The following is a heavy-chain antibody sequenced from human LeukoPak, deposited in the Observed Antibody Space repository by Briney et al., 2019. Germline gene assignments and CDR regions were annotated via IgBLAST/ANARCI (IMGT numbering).Heavy chain of an antibody. CDR3: AREMGGGSYSTYDY. V-gene: IGHV3-23*01. D-gene: IGHD1-26*01. J-gene: IGHJ4*02. CDR2: ISGSGGST. CDR1: GFTFSSYA. Sequence: GGSLRLSCAASGFTFSSYAMSWVRQAPGKGLEWVSAISGSGGSTYYADSVKGRFTISRDNAKNSLYLQMNSLRAEDTAVYYCAREMGGGSYSTYDYWGQGTLVTVSS.